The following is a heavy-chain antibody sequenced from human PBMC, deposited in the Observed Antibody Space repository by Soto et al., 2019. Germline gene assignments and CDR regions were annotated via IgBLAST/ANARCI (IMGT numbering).Heavy chain of an antibody. CDR1: GGSFRSSA. CDR3: AGLRRDWGDAFDL. D-gene: IGHD3-16*01. J-gene: IGHJ3*01. CDR2: IIPVFDKA. V-gene: IGHV1-69*01. Sequence: QVQLVQSGAAVKEPGSSVKVSCKASGGSFRSSAISWVRQAPVQGLEWMGEIIPVFDKANYAQKFQGRLLITADEPTGTVSMELSSLTAEDTAVYFWAGLRRDWGDAFDLWGRGTIVTVS.